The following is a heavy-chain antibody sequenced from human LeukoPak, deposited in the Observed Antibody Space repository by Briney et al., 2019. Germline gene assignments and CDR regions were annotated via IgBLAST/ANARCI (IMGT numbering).Heavy chain of an antibody. Sequence: SETLSLTRTVSGYSISSGYYWGWIRQPPGKGLEWIGSIYHSGSTNYNPSLKSRVTISVDTSKNQFSLKLSSVTAADTAVYYCARHRVVRGVLSFGYYYYYMDVWGKGTTVTISS. D-gene: IGHD3-10*01. V-gene: IGHV4-38-2*02. J-gene: IGHJ6*03. CDR2: IYHSGST. CDR3: ARHRVVRGVLSFGYYYYYMDV. CDR1: GYSISSGYY.